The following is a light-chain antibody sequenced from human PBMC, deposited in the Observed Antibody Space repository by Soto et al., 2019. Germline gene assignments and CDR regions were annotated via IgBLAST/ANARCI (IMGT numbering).Light chain of an antibody. Sequence: EIVLTQSPGTLSLSPGERATLSCRASQSVSSDLAWYHQKPGQAPRLLIYGASTRATGIPARFSGSGSGTEFTLTISSLQPDDFATYYCQKYGSYPWAFGQGTKV. J-gene: IGKJ1*01. V-gene: IGKV3-15*01. CDR1: QSVSSD. CDR2: GAS. CDR3: QKYGSYPWA.